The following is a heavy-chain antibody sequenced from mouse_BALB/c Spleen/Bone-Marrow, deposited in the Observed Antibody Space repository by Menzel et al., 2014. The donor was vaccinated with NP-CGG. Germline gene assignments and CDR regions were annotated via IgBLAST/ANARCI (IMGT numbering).Heavy chain of an antibody. CDR2: INPSNGRT. V-gene: IGHV1S81*02. Sequence: VQLQQSGAELVKPGASVKLSCMASGFTFISYWIHWVKQRPGQGPEWIGEINPSNGRTNYNEKFKSKATLTDDKSSSTAYMQLSSLTSEDSAVYYCARDGNYRYAMDYWGQGTSLTVSS. CDR3: ARDGNYRYAMDY. D-gene: IGHD2-1*01. J-gene: IGHJ4*01. CDR1: GFTFISYW.